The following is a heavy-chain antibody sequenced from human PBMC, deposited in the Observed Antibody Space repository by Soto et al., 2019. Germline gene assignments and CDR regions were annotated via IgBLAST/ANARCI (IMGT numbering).Heavy chain of an antibody. CDR1: GFTFSSYG. CDR2: IWYDGSNK. J-gene: IGHJ4*02. V-gene: IGHV3-33*01. CDR3: ARGVRGGYCSSTSCPTLHQY. Sequence: QVQLVESGGGVVQPGRSLRLSCAASGFTFSSYGMHWVRQAPGKGLEWVAVIWYDGSNKYYADSVKGRFTISRDNSKNTLYLQMNSLRAEDTAVYYCARGVRGGYCSSTSCPTLHQYWGQGTLVTVSS. D-gene: IGHD2-2*01.